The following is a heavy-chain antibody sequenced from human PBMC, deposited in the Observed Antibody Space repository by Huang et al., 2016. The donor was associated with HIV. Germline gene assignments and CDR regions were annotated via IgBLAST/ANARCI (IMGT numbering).Heavy chain of an antibody. CDR2: ISGSGGST. Sequence: EVQLLESGGGLVQPGGSLRLSCAASGFTFSSYAMSWVRQAAGKGLEWVSAISGSGGSTYYADSVKGRFTISRDNSKNTRYLQMNSLRAEDTAVYYCAKQSSGWYVSADAFDIWGQGTMVTVSS. J-gene: IGHJ3*02. CDR1: GFTFSSYA. D-gene: IGHD6-19*01. CDR3: AKQSSGWYVSADAFDI. V-gene: IGHV3-23*01.